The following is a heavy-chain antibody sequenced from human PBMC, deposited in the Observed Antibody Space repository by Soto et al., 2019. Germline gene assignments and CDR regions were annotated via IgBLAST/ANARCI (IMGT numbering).Heavy chain of an antibody. CDR3: AKDGGAGSVDY. Sequence: QVQLVESGGGVVQPGRSLRLSCAASGFTFSSHAMHWVRQAPGKGLEWVTVISNDGSHKFYADSVKGRFSISRDNSKSTLYLQMNSLGTDDTAVYYCAKDGGAGSVDYWGLGALVTVSS. J-gene: IGHJ4*02. V-gene: IGHV3-30*18. CDR2: ISNDGSHK. D-gene: IGHD6-13*01. CDR1: GFTFSSHA.